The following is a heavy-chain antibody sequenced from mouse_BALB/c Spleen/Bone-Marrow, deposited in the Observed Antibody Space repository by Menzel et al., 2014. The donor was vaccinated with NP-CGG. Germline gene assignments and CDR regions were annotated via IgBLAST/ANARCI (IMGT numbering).Heavy chain of an antibody. Sequence: EVQLQQSGPELVKPGASMKISCKASGYSFTGYTMNWVKQGHGKNLEWIGLINPYDGGTSYSQKFKGKATLTVDKSSSTAYMELLSLTSEDSAVYYCARHGYGNYVAMDYWGQGTSVTVSS. CDR3: ARHGYGNYVAMDY. CDR2: INPYDGGT. V-gene: IGHV1-18*01. CDR1: GYSFTGYT. J-gene: IGHJ4*01. D-gene: IGHD2-10*02.